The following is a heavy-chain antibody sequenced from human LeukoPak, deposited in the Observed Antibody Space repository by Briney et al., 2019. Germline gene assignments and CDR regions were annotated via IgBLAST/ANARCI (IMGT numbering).Heavy chain of an antibody. D-gene: IGHD3-9*01. Sequence: GGSLRLSCAASGFTFNNYAMSWVRQAPGKGLEXXXXXXXGDDSAYYADSVKGRFTISRDNSKNTLYLQMNYLRAEDTAVYYCAKDPTSVGGRHDWLLDSWGQGTLVTASS. CDR1: GFTFNNYA. J-gene: IGHJ5*02. V-gene: IGHV3-23*01. CDR2: XXXGDDSA. CDR3: AKDPTSVGGRHDWLLDS.